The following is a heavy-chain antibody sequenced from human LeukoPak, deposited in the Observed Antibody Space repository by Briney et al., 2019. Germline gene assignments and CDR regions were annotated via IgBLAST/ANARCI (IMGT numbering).Heavy chain of an antibody. CDR1: GFTFSDHG. J-gene: IGHJ4*02. Sequence: GGSLRLSCAASGFTFSDHGMHWVRQAPGKGLEWVTFIRYDGNNKYYADFVKGRFTISRDNSKNTLYLQMNSLRAEDTAVYYCANGYDTRDYFHYFYYWGQGTLVSVSS. CDR2: IRYDGNNK. V-gene: IGHV3-30*02. D-gene: IGHD3-22*01. CDR3: ANGYDTRDYFHYFYY.